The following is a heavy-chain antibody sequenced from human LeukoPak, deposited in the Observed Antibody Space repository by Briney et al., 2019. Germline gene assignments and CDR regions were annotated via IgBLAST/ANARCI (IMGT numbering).Heavy chain of an antibody. CDR1: GFTCSSYW. D-gene: IGHD2-2*01. CDR2: INSDGSST. Sequence: GGSLRLSCAASGFTCSSYWMHWVRQAPGKGLVWVSRINSDGSSTSYADSVKGRFTISRDNAKNTLYLQMNSLRAEDTAVYYCARERIVVVPAAISGVYNWFDPWGQGTLVTVSS. V-gene: IGHV3-74*01. J-gene: IGHJ5*02. CDR3: ARERIVVVPAAISGVYNWFDP.